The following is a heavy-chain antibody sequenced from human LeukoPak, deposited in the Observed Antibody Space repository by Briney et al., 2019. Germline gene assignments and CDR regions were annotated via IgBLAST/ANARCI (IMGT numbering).Heavy chain of an antibody. D-gene: IGHD3-16*02. CDR3: ASARGDFVWGSYRPHYFDY. V-gene: IGHV3-23*01. CDR2: ITNSGENT. Sequence: GGSLRLSCEASGFSFPYGMSWVRQAPGKGLEWVSGITNSGENTYYADSVKGRFTISRDTSKNTLYLQMNSLRAEDTAMYYCASARGDFVWGSYRPHYFDYWGQGTLVTVSS. CDR1: GFSFPYG. J-gene: IGHJ4*02.